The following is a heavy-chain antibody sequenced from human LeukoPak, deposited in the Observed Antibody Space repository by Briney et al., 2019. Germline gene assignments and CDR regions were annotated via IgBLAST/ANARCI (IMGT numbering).Heavy chain of an antibody. J-gene: IGHJ6*02. CDR3: ARDRRGYSYGFDDYYYYGMDV. Sequence: SETLSLTCTVSGGSISSYYWSWIRQPPGKGLEWIGHIYYSGSTNYNPSLKSRVTISVDTSKNQFSLKLSSVTAADTAVYYCARDRRGYSYGFDDYYYYGMDVWGQGTTVTVSS. D-gene: IGHD5-18*01. CDR2: IYYSGST. V-gene: IGHV4-59*01. CDR1: GGSISSYY.